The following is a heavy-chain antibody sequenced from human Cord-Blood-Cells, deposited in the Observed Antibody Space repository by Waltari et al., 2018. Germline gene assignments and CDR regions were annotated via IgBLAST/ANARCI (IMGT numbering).Heavy chain of an antibody. Sequence: QVQLQQWGAGLLKPSETLSLTCAVYGGSFSGYYWSWIRQPPGKGLEWIGEINHSGSTNYNPSRKSRVTISVDTSKNQFSLKLSSVTAADTAVYYCARQEGSSWYNWFDPWGQGTLVTVSS. V-gene: IGHV4-34*01. CDR3: ARQEGSSWYNWFDP. D-gene: IGHD6-13*01. CDR1: GGSFSGYY. J-gene: IGHJ5*02. CDR2: INHSGST.